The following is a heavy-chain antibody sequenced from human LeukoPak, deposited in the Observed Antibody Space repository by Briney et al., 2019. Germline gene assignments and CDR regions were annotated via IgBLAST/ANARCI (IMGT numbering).Heavy chain of an antibody. V-gene: IGHV3-23*01. CDR1: GFTFSSYA. Sequence: GGSLRLSCAASGFTFSSYAMSWVRQAPGKGLEWVSAVSGSGGSTYYADSVKGRFTISRDNSKNTLYLQMNSLRAEDTAVYYCARSTYYDFWSGDHLLSDYWGQGTLVTVSS. D-gene: IGHD3-3*01. J-gene: IGHJ4*02. CDR2: VSGSGGST. CDR3: ARSTYYDFWSGDHLLSDY.